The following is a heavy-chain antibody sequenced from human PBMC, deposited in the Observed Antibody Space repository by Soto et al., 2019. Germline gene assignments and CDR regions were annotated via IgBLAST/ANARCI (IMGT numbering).Heavy chain of an antibody. J-gene: IGHJ6*03. CDR1: GYSFTSYW. D-gene: IGHD3-9*01. Sequence: GESLKISCKGSGYSFTSYWIGWVRQMPGKGLEWMGIIYPGDSDTRYSPSFQGQVTISADKSISTAYLQWSSLKASDTAMYYCARRSDMLTGQRYYSYYMDVWGKGTTVTVSS. CDR2: IYPGDSDT. CDR3: ARRSDMLTGQRYYSYYMDV. V-gene: IGHV5-51*01.